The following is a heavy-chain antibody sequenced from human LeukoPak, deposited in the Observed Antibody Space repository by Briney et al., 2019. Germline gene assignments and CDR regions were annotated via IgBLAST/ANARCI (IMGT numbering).Heavy chain of an antibody. CDR3: ARARSSASSYYGMDV. V-gene: IGHV3-13*01. CDR1: GFTFSSYD. Sequence: GGSLRLSRAASGFTFSSYDMHWVRQATGKGLEWVSAIGTAGDTYYPGSVKGRFTISRENAKNSLYLQMNSLRAGDTAVYYCARARSSASSYYGMDVWGQGTTVTVSS. D-gene: IGHD2-2*01. CDR2: IGTAGDT. J-gene: IGHJ6*02.